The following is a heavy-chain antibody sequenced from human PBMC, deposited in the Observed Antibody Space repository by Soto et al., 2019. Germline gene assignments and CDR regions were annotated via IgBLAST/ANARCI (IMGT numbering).Heavy chain of an antibody. CDR2: ISAYNGNT. CDR3: ARVRSTLLWFGEGGFDY. D-gene: IGHD3-10*01. J-gene: IGHJ4*02. Sequence: ASVKVSCTASGYTFTSYGISWVRQAPGQGLEWMGWISAYNGNTNYAQKLQGRVTMTTDTSTSTAYMELRSLRSDDTAVYYCARVRSTLLWFGEGGFDYWGQGTLVTVSS. CDR1: GYTFTSYG. V-gene: IGHV1-18*01.